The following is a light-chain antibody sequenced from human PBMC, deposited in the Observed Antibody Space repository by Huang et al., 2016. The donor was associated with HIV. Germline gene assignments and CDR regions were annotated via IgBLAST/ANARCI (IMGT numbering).Light chain of an antibody. J-gene: IGKJ5*01. CDR2: GTS. CDR3: QQYNNWPPEVT. V-gene: IGKV3-15*01. CDR1: QSVTTN. Sequence: EIILTQSPATLSVSPGYRATLSCRASQSVTTNLARYQQKPGQTPRRLIYGTSTRATGVPARFSGGGSGTEFTLTISSLQSEDFAVYYCQQYNNWPPEVTFGQGTRLEIK.